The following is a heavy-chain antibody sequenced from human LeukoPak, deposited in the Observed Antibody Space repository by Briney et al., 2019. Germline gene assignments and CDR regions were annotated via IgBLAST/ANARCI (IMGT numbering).Heavy chain of an antibody. CDR1: GGSISSGSYY. CDR3: ARARYSSGWYLVGWFDP. Sequence: PSETLSLTCTVSGGSISSGSYYWSWIRQPAGKGLEWIGRIYTSGSTNYNPSLKSRVTISVDTSKSQFSLKLSSVTAADTAVYYCARARYSSGWYLVGWFDPWGQGTLVTVSS. CDR2: IYTSGST. D-gene: IGHD6-19*01. V-gene: IGHV4-61*02. J-gene: IGHJ5*02.